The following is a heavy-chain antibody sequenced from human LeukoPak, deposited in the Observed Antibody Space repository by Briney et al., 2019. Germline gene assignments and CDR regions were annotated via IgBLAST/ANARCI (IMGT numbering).Heavy chain of an antibody. J-gene: IGHJ4*02. CDR3: ARDRTETAIDY. CDR1: GFTFSSYA. D-gene: IGHD2-21*02. CDR2: ILYDGSNK. V-gene: IGHV3-30-3*01. Sequence: GGSLRLSCAASGFTFSSYAMHWVRQAPGKGLEWVAVILYDGSNKYYADSVKGRFTISRDNSKNTLYLQMNSLRAGDTAVYYCARDRTETAIDYWGQGTLVTVSS.